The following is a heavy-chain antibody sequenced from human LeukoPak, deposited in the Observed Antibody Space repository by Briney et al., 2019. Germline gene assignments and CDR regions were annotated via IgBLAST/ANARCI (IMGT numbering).Heavy chain of an antibody. D-gene: IGHD5-24*01. J-gene: IGHJ4*02. CDR3: AKVKDGYNYDY. CDR2: ISGSGGST. V-gene: IGHV3-23*01. CDR1: GFTFSSYP. Sequence: GGSLRLSCAASGFTFSSYPMGWVRQAPGKGLEWVSAISGSGGSTYYADSVKGRFTISRDNSKNTLYLQMNSLRAEDTAVYYCAKVKDGYNYDYWGQGTLVTVSS.